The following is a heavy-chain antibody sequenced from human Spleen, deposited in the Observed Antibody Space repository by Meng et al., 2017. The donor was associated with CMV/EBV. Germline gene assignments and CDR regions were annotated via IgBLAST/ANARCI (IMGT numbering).Heavy chain of an antibody. CDR2: ISHSGST. CDR3: ARTKYYDFWSGYYPLLDASDI. Sequence: GSLRLSCTVSGDSISSFYWTWIRQPPGKGLEWLGYISHSGSTNYNPSLKSRVTISVDTSKNQFSLKLTSVTAADTAMYYCARTKYYDFWSGYYPLLDASDIWGQGTLVPSPQ. CDR1: GDSISSFY. J-gene: IGHJ3*02. D-gene: IGHD3-3*01. V-gene: IGHV4-59*01.